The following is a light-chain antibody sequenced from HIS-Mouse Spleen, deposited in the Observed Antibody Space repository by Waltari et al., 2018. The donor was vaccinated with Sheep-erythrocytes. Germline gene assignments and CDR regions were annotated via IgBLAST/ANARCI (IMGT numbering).Light chain of an antibody. CDR2: QDS. Sequence: SYELTQPPSVSVSPGQTASITCSGDKLGDKYACWYQQKPGQSPVLVIYQDSKRPSGNPEGFAGSNSGNTATLTISGTQAMDEADYYCQAWDSSTAWVFGGGTKLTVL. CDR1: KLGDKY. V-gene: IGLV3-1*01. J-gene: IGLJ2*01. CDR3: QAWDSSTAWV.